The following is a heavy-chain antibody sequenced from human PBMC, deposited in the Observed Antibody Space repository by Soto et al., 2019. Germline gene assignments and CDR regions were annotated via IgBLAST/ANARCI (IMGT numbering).Heavy chain of an antibody. CDR2: ISAYDGST. V-gene: IGHV1-46*01. CDR3: ARGDGRGSSGFYYYYGMDV. Sequence: QVQLVQSGAEVKKPGASVKVSCKASGFTFTNYFFHWVRQAPRQGLEWMGIISAYDGSTNYVQSLQGTVTMASDTSTSTVYMELSSLRSEDTAVYYCARGDGRGSSGFYYYYGMDVWGHGTTVTVSS. D-gene: IGHD6-25*01. CDR1: GFTFTNYF. J-gene: IGHJ6*02.